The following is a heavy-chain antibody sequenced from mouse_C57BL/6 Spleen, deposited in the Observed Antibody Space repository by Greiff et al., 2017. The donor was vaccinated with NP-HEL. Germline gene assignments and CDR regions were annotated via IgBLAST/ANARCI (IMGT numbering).Heavy chain of an antibody. J-gene: IGHJ3*01. Sequence: QVQLKQPGAELVRPGTSVKLSCKASGYTFTSYWMHWVKQRPGQGLEWIGVIDPSDSYTNYNQKFKGKATLTVDTSSSTAYMQLSSLTSEDSAVYYCARWGYYGSSYREFAYWGQGTLVTVSA. CDR1: GYTFTSYW. CDR2: IDPSDSYT. V-gene: IGHV1-59*01. CDR3: ARWGYYGSSYREFAY. D-gene: IGHD1-1*01.